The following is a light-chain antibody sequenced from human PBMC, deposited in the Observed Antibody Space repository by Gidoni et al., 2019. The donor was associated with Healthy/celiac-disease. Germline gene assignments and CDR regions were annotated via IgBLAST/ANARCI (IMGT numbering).Light chain of an antibody. V-gene: IGKV1-39*01. J-gene: IGKJ4*01. CDR3: QQSYSTLLT. CDR2: AAS. Sequence: DIQMTKSPSSLSASVGDRVTITCRASQSISSYLNWYQQKPGKAPKLLIYAASSLQSGVPSRFSGSGSGTDFTLTISSLQPEDFATYYCQQSYSTLLTFGGXTKVEIK. CDR1: QSISSY.